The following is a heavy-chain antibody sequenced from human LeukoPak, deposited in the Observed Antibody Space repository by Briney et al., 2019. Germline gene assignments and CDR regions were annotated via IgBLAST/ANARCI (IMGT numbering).Heavy chain of an antibody. V-gene: IGHV4-59*12. CDR3: AREEVKRITIFGVVAITLDY. D-gene: IGHD3-3*01. J-gene: IGHJ4*02. Sequence: PSETLSLTCTVSGGSISSYYWSWIRQPPGKGLEWIGYIYYSGSTNYNPSLKSRVTISVDTSKNQFSLKLSSVTAADTAVYYCAREEVKRITIFGVVAITLDYWGQGTLVTVSS. CDR2: IYYSGST. CDR1: GGSISSYY.